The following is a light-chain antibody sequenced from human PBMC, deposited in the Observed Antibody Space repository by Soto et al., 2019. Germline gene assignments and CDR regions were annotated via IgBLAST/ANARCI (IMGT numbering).Light chain of an antibody. CDR3: QQRSNWPSIT. Sequence: ENLLTQSPGTLSLSPGEGATLSCRASRGVSSYLAWYQQKPGQAPRLLIYDASNRATGIPARFSGSGSGTDFTLTISSLEPEDFAVYYCQQRSNWPSITFGQGTRLEI. CDR1: RGVSSY. J-gene: IGKJ5*01. CDR2: DAS. V-gene: IGKV3-11*01.